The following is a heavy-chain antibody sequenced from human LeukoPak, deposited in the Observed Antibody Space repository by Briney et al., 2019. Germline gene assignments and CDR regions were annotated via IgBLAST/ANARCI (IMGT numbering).Heavy chain of an antibody. J-gene: IGHJ3*02. D-gene: IGHD5-18*01. CDR3: ARGAMAASSAAFDI. Sequence: SETLPLTCTVSGGSISSGGYYWSWIRQHPGKGLEWIGYIYYSGSTYYNPSLKSRVTISVDTSKNQFSLKLSSVTAADTAVYYCARGAMAASSAAFDIWGQGTMVTVSS. CDR2: IYYSGST. V-gene: IGHV4-31*03. CDR1: GGSISSGGYY.